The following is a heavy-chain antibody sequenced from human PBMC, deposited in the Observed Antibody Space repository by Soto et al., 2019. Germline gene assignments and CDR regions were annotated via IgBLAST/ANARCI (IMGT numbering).Heavy chain of an antibody. CDR2: IIPIFGTA. CDR3: ARGVWNYYFDY. D-gene: IGHD1-7*01. V-gene: IGHV1-69*05. J-gene: IGHJ4*02. CDR1: GGTFSSYA. Sequence: SVKVSCKASGGTFSSYAISWVRQAPGQGLEWMGGIIPIFGTANYAQKFQGRVTMTTDTSTSTAYMELRSLRSDDTAVYYCARGVWNYYFDYWGQGTPVTVSS.